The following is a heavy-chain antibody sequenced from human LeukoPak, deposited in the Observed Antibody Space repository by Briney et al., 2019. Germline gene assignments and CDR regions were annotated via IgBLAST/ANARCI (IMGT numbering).Heavy chain of an antibody. CDR3: ARKDDSCGYPFDY. CDR1: GFTFSSYA. J-gene: IGHJ4*02. Sequence: GRSLRLSCAASGFTFSSYAMHWVRQAPGRGLEWVAVISDDGSDKRYADSVKGRFTISRDNSKKTLYLQMNSPRPEDTALYFCARKDDSCGYPFDYWGQGTLVTVSS. D-gene: IGHD3-22*01. V-gene: IGHV3-30-3*01. CDR2: ISDDGSDK.